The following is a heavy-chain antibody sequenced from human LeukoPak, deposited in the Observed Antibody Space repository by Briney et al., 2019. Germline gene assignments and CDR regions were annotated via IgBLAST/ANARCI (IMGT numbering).Heavy chain of an antibody. CDR2: IIPSDGST. J-gene: IGHJ4*02. CDR1: GYSFTRYF. V-gene: IGHV1-46*01. CDR3: ARGKVVTMVRGVIITYFDY. D-gene: IGHD3-10*01. Sequence: ASVKVSCKASGYSFTRYFIHWVRQAPGQGLGWMGIIIPSDGSTSYAQKFQGRVTMTRDTSTSTVYMELSSLRSEDTAVYYCARGKVVTMVRGVIITYFDYWGQGTLVTVSS.